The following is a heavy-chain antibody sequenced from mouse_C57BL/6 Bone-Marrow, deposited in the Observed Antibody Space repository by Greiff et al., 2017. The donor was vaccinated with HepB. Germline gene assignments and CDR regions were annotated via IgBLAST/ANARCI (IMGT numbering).Heavy chain of an antibody. CDR1: GFTFSDYG. V-gene: IGHV5-17*01. D-gene: IGHD3-1*01. CDR3: AREVNFGRYAMDY. CDR2: ISSGSSTI. Sequence: EVKLEESGGGLVKPGGSLKLSCAASGFTFSDYGMHWVRQAPEKGLEWVAYISSGSSTIYSADTVKGRFTISRDNAKNTLFLQMTSLRSEDTAMYYCAREVNFGRYAMDYWGQGTSVTVSS. J-gene: IGHJ4*01.